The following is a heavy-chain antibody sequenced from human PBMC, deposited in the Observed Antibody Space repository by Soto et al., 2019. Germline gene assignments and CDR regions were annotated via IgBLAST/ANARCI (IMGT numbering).Heavy chain of an antibody. CDR1: GFTFSSYW. CDR3: ARDRGGKVGGQGLPRDSERNNWLDP. CDR2: INRDGSEE. V-gene: IGHV3-7*03. J-gene: IGHJ5*02. D-gene: IGHD3-16*01. Sequence: EMLLVESGGGLVQPGGSLRLSCESTGFTFSSYWMSWIRQTPEKGLEWVANINRDGSEENYVESVKGRFTISRDNARNSLYLEMNSLRGEDTALYYCARDRGGKVGGQGLPRDSERNNWLDPWGPGTLVTISS.